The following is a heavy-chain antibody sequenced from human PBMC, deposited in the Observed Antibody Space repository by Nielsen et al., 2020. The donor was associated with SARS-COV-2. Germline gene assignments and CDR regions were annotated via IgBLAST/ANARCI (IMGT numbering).Heavy chain of an antibody. CDR3: ARAHSSSWYPLWFDP. CDR1: GGSISSYY. D-gene: IGHD6-13*01. V-gene: IGHV4-59*01. Sequence: GSLRLSCTVSGGSISSYYWSWIRQPPGKGLEWIGYIYYSGSTNSNPSLKSRVTISVDTSKNQFSLKLSSVTAADTAVYYCARAHSSSWYPLWFDPWGQGTLVTVSS. CDR2: IYYSGST. J-gene: IGHJ5*02.